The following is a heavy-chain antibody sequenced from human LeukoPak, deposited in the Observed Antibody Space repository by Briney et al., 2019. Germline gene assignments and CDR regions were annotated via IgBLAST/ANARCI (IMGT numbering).Heavy chain of an antibody. D-gene: IGHD4-23*01. V-gene: IGHV1-8*02. J-gene: IGHJ4*02. CDR2: MNPNSGNT. CDR1: GGTFSSYA. CDR3: ARAPNYGGNSGGFDY. Sequence: ASVKVSCKASGGTFSSYAISWVRQAPGQGLEWMGWMNPNSGNTGYAQKFQGRVTMTRNTSISTAYMELSSLRSEDTAVYYCARAPNYGGNSGGFDYRGQGALVTVSS.